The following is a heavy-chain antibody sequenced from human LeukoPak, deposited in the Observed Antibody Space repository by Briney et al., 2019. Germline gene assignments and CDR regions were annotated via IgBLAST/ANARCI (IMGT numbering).Heavy chain of an antibody. CDR3: ARPDRSSWYSWFDP. V-gene: IGHV4-39*01. J-gene: IGHJ5*02. Sequence: SETLSLTCTVSGGSISSSSYYWGWIRQPPGKGLEWIGSIYYSGSTYYNPSLKSRVTIFVDTSKNQFSLKLSSVTAADTAVYYCARPDRSSWYSWFDPWGQGTLVTVSS. CDR2: IYYSGST. CDR1: GGSISSSSYY. D-gene: IGHD6-13*01.